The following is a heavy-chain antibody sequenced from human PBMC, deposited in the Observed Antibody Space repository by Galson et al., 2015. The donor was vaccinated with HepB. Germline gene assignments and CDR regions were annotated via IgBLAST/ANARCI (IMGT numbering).Heavy chain of an antibody. V-gene: IGHV4-4*07. D-gene: IGHD3-10*01. CDR3: ARVGSRAQFDY. J-gene: IGHJ4*02. CDR1: GGSISSYH. Sequence: SETLSLTCTVSGGSISSYHWSWIRQPAGKGLDFIGRIYTSGSTNYNPSLKSRVTMSVDTSKNQFSLKLSSMTAADTAVYYCARVGSRAQFDYWGQGTLVTVSS. CDR2: IYTSGST.